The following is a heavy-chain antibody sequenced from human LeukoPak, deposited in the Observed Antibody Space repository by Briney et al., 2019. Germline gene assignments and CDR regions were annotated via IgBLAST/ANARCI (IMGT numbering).Heavy chain of an antibody. CDR2: ISGTGGNT. D-gene: IGHD3-22*01. J-gene: IGHJ3*02. Sequence: GGSLRLSCAASGFTFSNFAMSWVRQAPGKGLECVSAISGTGGNTFYTDSVTGRFTISKDNSKTTLYIQMNSLRAEETAVYYCAKTGGYYDTSDLYRPDVFDIWGQGTVVTVSS. CDR1: GFTFSNFA. V-gene: IGHV3-23*01. CDR3: AKTGGYYDTSDLYRPDVFDI.